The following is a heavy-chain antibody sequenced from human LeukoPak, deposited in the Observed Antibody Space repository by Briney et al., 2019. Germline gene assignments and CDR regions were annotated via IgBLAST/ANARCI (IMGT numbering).Heavy chain of an antibody. CDR1: GFTFSSYA. CDR3: AKVGSGYFNWFDP. V-gene: IGHV3-23*01. J-gene: IGHJ5*02. Sequence: PGGSLRLSCAASGFTFSSYAMSWVRQAPGKGLEWVSAISDSDGNTYYADSVKGRFTISRDNSKNTLYLQMNSLRAEDTAVYYCAKVGSGYFNWFDPWGQGTLVTVSS. D-gene: IGHD3-22*01. CDR2: ISDSDGNT.